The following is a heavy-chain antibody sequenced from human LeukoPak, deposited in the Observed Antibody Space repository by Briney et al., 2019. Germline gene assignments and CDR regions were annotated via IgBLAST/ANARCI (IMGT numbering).Heavy chain of an antibody. CDR3: ARAPRVLDAFDI. J-gene: IGHJ3*02. Sequence: SETLSLTCTVSGGSISSYYWSWIRQPPGKGLEWIGYIYYSGSTNYNPSLKSRVTISVDTSKNQFSLKLNSVTAADTAVYYCARAPRVLDAFDIWGQGTMVTVSS. CDR1: GGSISSYY. V-gene: IGHV4-59*08. CDR2: IYYSGST. D-gene: IGHD1-1*01.